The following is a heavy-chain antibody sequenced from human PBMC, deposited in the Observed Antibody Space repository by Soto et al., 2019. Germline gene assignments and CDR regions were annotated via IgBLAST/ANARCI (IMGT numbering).Heavy chain of an antibody. J-gene: IGHJ4*02. V-gene: IGHV4-30-2*01. CDR2: IYHSGST. Sequence: PSETLSLTCAVSGGSISSGGYSWSWIRQPPGKGLEWIGYIYHSGSTYYNPSLKSRVTISVDRSKNQFSLKLSSVTAADTAVYYCARASPSGSYYSDFDYWGQGTLVTSPQ. CDR1: GGSISSGGYS. D-gene: IGHD1-26*01. CDR3: ARASPSGSYYSDFDY.